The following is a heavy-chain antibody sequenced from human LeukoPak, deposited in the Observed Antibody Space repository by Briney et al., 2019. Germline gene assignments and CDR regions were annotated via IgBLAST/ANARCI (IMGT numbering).Heavy chain of an antibody. CDR3: ARGLPGYSNAWNDH. J-gene: IGHJ5*02. Sequence: GGSLRLSCAASGFTFSRYWMHWVRQAPGKGLVWVSRTNSDGSLPSYADSVKGRFTISRDNAKNTLYLQMNSLGVEDTAIYYCARGLPGYSNAWNDHWGQGTLVTVSS. CDR1: GFTFSRYW. CDR2: TNSDGSLP. V-gene: IGHV3-74*01. D-gene: IGHD6-13*01.